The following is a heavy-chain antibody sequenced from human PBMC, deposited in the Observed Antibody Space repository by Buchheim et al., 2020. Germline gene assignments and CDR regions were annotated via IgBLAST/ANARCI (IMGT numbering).Heavy chain of an antibody. CDR3: ARGGSTAASRVPVGFDF. J-gene: IGHJ5*01. CDR2: INGDESRT. D-gene: IGHD6-6*01. CDR1: GFTFSSYW. V-gene: IGHV3-74*01. Sequence: EVQLVESGGGLVQPGGSLRLSCTASGFTFSSYWMHWVRQAPGKGLVWVSRINGDESRTTYADSVKGRFTISRDNAKNTLHLQMNSLRAEDTAVYYCARGGSTAASRVPVGFDFWGQGTL.